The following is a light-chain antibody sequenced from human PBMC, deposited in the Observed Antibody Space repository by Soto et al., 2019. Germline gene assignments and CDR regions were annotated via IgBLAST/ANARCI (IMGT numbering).Light chain of an antibody. CDR1: QSVSSY. V-gene: IGKV3-11*01. CDR3: QQYNNWPLT. CDR2: GAS. J-gene: IGKJ1*01. Sequence: EIVLTQSPATLSLSPGERATLSCRAGQSVSSYLAWYQQKPGQAPRLLIYGASNRATGIPDRFSGSGSGTDFTLTISRLEPEDFAVYYCQQYNNWPLTFGQGTKVDIK.